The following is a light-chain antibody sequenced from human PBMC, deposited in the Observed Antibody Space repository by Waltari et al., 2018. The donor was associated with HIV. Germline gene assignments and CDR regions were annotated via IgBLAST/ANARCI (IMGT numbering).Light chain of an antibody. J-gene: IGKJ2*01. Sequence: EIVMTQSPATLSVSPGDRATLSCRASQSVSSNLAWYQQKPGQAPRLLIYDASTRATGSPARFRGGGSGTYFTLTIGSLQSEDVAGYYGQQYNNWPPGTFGQGPSWRSN. CDR3: QQYNNWPPGT. CDR1: QSVSSN. V-gene: IGKV3-15*01. CDR2: DAS.